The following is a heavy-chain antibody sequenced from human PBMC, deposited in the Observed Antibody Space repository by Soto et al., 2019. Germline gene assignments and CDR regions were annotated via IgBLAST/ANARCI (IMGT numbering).Heavy chain of an antibody. V-gene: IGHV4-34*01. CDR1: GGSFSGYY. J-gene: IGHJ3*02. D-gene: IGHD3-22*01. CDR2: INHSGST. Sequence: QVQLQQWGAGLLKPSETLSLTCAVYGGSFSGYYWSWIRQPPGKGLEWIGEINHSGSTSYNPSLKSRVTISVDTSKNQFSLKLSSVTAADTAVYYCARGTTMIVVVIRDAFDIWGQGTMVTVSS. CDR3: ARGTTMIVVVIRDAFDI.